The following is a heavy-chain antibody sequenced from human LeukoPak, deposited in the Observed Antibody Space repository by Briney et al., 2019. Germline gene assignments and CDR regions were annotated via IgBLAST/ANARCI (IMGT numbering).Heavy chain of an antibody. CDR3: ARAGFYGDYTDY. V-gene: IGHV3-43*02. CDR1: GLTFDHYV. Sequence: GGSLRLSCAASGLTFDHYVMHWVRQAPGKGLEWVSLISGDGGSTYYADSVKGRLTISRDNSKNSLYLQMNSLRAEDTAVYYCARAGFYGDYTDYWGQGTLVTVSS. D-gene: IGHD4-17*01. CDR2: ISGDGGST. J-gene: IGHJ4*02.